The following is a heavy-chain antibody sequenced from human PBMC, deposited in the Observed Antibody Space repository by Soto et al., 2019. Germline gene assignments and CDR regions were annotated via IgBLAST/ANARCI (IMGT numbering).Heavy chain of an antibody. CDR1: GFNVSRNY. CDR2: IYSGGST. CDR3: ARASLIAIAGWGPSDD. Sequence: GPLRLPGAASGFNVSRNYVTWVRQAPGKGLEWVSVIYSGGSTYYADSVKGRFTISRDNSKNTLYLQMNSLRAEDTAVYYCARASLIAIAGWGPSDDWGQGTLGTVSS. D-gene: IGHD6-13*01. V-gene: IGHV3-53*01. J-gene: IGHJ4*01.